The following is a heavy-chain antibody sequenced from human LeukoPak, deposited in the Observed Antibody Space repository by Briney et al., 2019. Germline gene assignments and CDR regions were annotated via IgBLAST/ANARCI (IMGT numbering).Heavy chain of an antibody. D-gene: IGHD3-22*01. J-gene: IGHJ4*02. CDR1: GYTLTELS. V-gene: IGHV1-24*01. CDR2: FDPEDGET. CDR3: ARDIYYDSSGLDY. Sequence: ASVKVSCKVSGYTLTELSMHWVRQAPGKGLEWMGGFDPEDGETIYAQKFQGRVTMTRDMSTSTVYMELSSLRSEDTAVYYCARDIYYDSSGLDYWGQGTLVTVSS.